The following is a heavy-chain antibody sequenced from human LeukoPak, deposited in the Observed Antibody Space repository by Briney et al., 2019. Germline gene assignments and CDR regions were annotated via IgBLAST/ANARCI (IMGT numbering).Heavy chain of an antibody. V-gene: IGHV1-69*01. D-gene: IGHD2-2*02. CDR3: ARGGVPAAILYYYYMDV. CDR1: GGTFSSYA. CDR2: IIPIFGTA. Sequence: SVKVSCKASGGTFSSYAISWVRQAPGQGLEWMGGIIPIFGTANYAQKFQGRVTITADESTSTAYMELSSLRSEDTAVYYCARGGVPAAILYYYYMDVWGEGTTVTVSS. J-gene: IGHJ6*03.